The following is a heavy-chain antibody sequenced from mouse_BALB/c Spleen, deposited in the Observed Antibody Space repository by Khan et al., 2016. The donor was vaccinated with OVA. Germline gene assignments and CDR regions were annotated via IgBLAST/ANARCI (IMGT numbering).Heavy chain of an antibody. CDR3: TTAYYRYYFDY. J-gene: IGHJ2*01. V-gene: IGHV1S134*01. Sequence: VQLQQSGAELGRPGSSVKLSCKTSGNIFTSYGIKWVKQRPGQGLEWIGYIYPGNGYTEYSEKFQGKATLTSDNSSNTAYMQLRSLTSEDSAIYFCTTAYYRYYFDYWGQGTTLTVSS. CDR2: IYPGNGYT. D-gene: IGHD2-14*01. CDR1: GNIFTSYG.